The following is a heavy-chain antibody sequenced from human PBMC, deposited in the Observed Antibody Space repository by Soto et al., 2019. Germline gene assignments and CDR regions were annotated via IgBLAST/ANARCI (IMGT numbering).Heavy chain of an antibody. CDR2: ISVYNGNT. Sequence: QVQLVQSGAEVKKPGASVKVSCKASGYTFTSYGMSWVRQAPVQGLVWMGWISVYNGNTNYTQKLQDRVTMTTDTSTSTAYMELRSLRSAATALYYCASSYSRSGTPHAYGMDVWGQGTTVTVSS. V-gene: IGHV1-18*01. CDR3: ASSYSRSGTPHAYGMDV. D-gene: IGHD1-1*01. J-gene: IGHJ6*02. CDR1: GYTFTSYG.